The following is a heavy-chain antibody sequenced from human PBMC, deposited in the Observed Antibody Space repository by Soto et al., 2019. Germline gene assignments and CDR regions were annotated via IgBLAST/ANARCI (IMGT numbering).Heavy chain of an antibody. V-gene: IGHV4-39*01. CDR2: IYYSGST. CDR3: ARQQLVRTRGGPPNWFDP. J-gene: IGHJ5*02. CDR1: GGSISSSSYY. D-gene: IGHD6-6*01. Sequence: QLQLQESGPGLVKPSETLSLTCTVSGGSISSSSYYWGWIRQPPGKGLEWIGSIYYSGSTYYNPSLKSRVTISVDTSKNQFSLKLSSVTAADTAVYYCARQQLVRTRGGPPNWFDPWGQGTLVTVSS.